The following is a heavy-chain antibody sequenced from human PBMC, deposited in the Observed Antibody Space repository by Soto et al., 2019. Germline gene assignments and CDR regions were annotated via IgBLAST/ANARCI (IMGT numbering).Heavy chain of an antibody. V-gene: IGHV3-30*03. D-gene: IGHD6-13*01. CDR1: GFTISSYG. Sequence: QVQLVESGGGVVQPGRSLRLSCAASGFTISSYGMQWVRQSPGEGPEWVAIVANDGSNQYYAESVKGRFTISRDNSKTTVFLEMDSLRPEDTAVYYCARSSGGSSWYPPDSWGQGTLVTVSS. CDR2: VANDGSNQ. CDR3: ARSSGGSSWYPPDS. J-gene: IGHJ4*02.